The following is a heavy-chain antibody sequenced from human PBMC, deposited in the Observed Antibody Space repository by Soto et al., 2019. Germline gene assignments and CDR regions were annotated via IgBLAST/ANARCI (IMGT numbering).Heavy chain of an antibody. CDR3: AKVGGKQLWFGELLPFDY. J-gene: IGHJ4*02. D-gene: IGHD3-10*01. CDR2: ISGSGGST. CDR1: GFTFSSYV. Sequence: QPGGSLRLSCAASGFTFSSYVMTLFLQAQGKGLEWVSAISGSGGSTYYADSVKGRFTISRDNSKNTLYLQMNSLRAEDTAVYYCAKVGGKQLWFGELLPFDYWGQGTLVTVSS. V-gene: IGHV3-23*01.